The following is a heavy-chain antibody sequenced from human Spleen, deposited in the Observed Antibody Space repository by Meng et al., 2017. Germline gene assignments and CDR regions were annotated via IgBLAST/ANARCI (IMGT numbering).Heavy chain of an antibody. D-gene: IGHD4-23*01. Sequence: GESLKISCAASGFTFSSYEMNWVRQAPGKGLEWVSYISSSGSTIYYADSVKGRFTISRDNAKNSLYLQMNSLRAEDTAVYYCARDPSDDYGANGPSSGNFWGQGTLVTVSS. J-gene: IGHJ4*02. V-gene: IGHV3-48*03. CDR2: ISSSGSTI. CDR3: ARDPSDDYGANGPSSGNF. CDR1: GFTFSSYE.